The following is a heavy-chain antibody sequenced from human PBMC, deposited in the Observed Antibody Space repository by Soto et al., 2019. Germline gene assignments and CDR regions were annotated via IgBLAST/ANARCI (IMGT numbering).Heavy chain of an antibody. CDR1: GGSISSYY. V-gene: IGHV4-59*01. CDR3: AIFYGDYPNYSGFFDY. Sequence: TGPGPGPPSETLSLSCTVSGGSISSYYWSWIRQPPGKGLEWIGYIYYSGSTNYNPSLKSRVTISVDTSKNQFSLKLSSVTAADTAVYYCAIFYGDYPNYSGFFDYWGQGTLVTGSS. CDR2: IYYSGST. J-gene: IGHJ4*02. D-gene: IGHD4-17*01.